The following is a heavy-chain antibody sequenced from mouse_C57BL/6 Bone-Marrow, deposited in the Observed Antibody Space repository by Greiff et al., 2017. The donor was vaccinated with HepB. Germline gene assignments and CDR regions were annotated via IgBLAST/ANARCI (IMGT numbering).Heavy chain of an antibody. CDR1: GYSITSGYY. V-gene: IGHV3-6*01. CDR3: AREVNWDPAWFAY. CDR2: ISYDGSN. D-gene: IGHD4-1*01. Sequence: VQLKQSGPGLVKPSQSLSLTCSVTGYSITSGYYWNWIRQFPGNKLEWMGYISYDGSNNYNPSLKNRISITRDTSKNQFFLKLNSVTTEDTATYYCAREVNWDPAWFAYWGQGTLVTVSA. J-gene: IGHJ3*01.